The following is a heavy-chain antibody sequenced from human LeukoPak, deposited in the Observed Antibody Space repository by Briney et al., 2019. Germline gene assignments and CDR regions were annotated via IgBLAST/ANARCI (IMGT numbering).Heavy chain of an antibody. CDR3: AKEPFRGGGYNLDY. V-gene: IGHV3-7*03. J-gene: IGHJ4*02. CDR2: IKQDGSEK. Sequence: GGSLRLSCAASGFTFSSYWMSWVRQAPGKGLEWVANIKQDGSEKYYVDSVKGRFTISRDNSKNTLYLQMNSLRAEDTAVYYCAKEPFRGGGYNLDYWGPGTLVTVSS. D-gene: IGHD5-24*01. CDR1: GFTFSSYW.